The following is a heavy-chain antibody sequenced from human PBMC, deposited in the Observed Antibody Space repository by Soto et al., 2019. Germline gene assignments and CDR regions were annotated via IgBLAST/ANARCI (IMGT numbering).Heavy chain of an antibody. CDR3: AKDLRRWLQGGFDY. V-gene: IGHV1-69*01. CDR2: IIPIFGTA. Sequence: QVQLVQSGAEVKKPGSSVKVSCKASGGTFSSYAISWVRQAPGQGLEWMGGIIPIFGTANYAQKFQGRVTITADESTSTAYMELSSLRSEDTAVYYCAKDLRRWLQGGFDYWGQGTLVTVSS. J-gene: IGHJ4*02. D-gene: IGHD3-16*01. CDR1: GGTFSSYA.